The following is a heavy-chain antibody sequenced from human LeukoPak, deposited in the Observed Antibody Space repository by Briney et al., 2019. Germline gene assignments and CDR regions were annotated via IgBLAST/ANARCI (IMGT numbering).Heavy chain of an antibody. D-gene: IGHD3-22*01. J-gene: IGHJ4*02. CDR1: GITVSSNY. V-gene: IGHV3-66*01. CDR3: ARDSSDYPYFDY. Sequence: PGGSLRLSCAGSGITVSSNYMSWVRQAPGKGLEWVSVIYSGGSTDYADSVKGRFTISRDNSKNTMYLQMNSLRAEDTAVYYCARDSSDYPYFDYWGQGTLVTVSS. CDR2: IYSGGST.